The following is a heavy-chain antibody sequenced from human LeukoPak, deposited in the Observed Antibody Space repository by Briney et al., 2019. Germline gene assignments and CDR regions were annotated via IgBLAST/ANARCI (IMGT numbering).Heavy chain of an antibody. V-gene: IGHV3-21*01. Sequence: GGSLRLSCAASGFTFSSYSMNWVRQAPGKGLEWVSSISSSSSYIYYADSVKGRFTISRDNAKNSLYLQMNSLRAEDTAVYYCARGSIVVVTGFDYWGQGTLVTVS. CDR2: ISSSSSYI. CDR1: GFTFSSYS. CDR3: ARGSIVVVTGFDY. J-gene: IGHJ4*02. D-gene: IGHD3-22*01.